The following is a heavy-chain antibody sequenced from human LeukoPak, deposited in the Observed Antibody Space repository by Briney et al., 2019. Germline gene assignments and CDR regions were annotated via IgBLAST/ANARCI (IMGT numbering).Heavy chain of an antibody. D-gene: IGHD3-3*01. V-gene: IGHV4-30-2*01. CDR3: ARGPQRAYYDFWSGARYFDL. CDR2: IYHSGST. Sequence: PSETLSLICAVSGVSISSGGYSWRWIRQPPGKGLEWIGYIYHSGSTYYNPSLKSRVTISVDRSKNQFSLKLSSVTAADTAVYYCARGPQRAYYDFWSGARYFDLWGRGTLVTVSS. CDR1: GVSISSGGYS. J-gene: IGHJ2*01.